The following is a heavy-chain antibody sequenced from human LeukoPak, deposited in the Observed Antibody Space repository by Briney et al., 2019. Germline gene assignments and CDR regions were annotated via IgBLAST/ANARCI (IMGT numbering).Heavy chain of an antibody. CDR3: AREGSWNRGIAAAGTCDY. D-gene: IGHD6-13*01. J-gene: IGHJ4*02. V-gene: IGHV1-2*02. CDR2: INPNSGGT. Sequence: ASVKVSCKASGYTFTGYYMHWVRQAPGQGLEWMGWINPNSGGTNYAQKFQGRVTMTRDTSISTAYMELSRLRSDDTAVYYCAREGSWNRGIAAAGTCDYWGQGTLVTVSS. CDR1: GYTFTGYY.